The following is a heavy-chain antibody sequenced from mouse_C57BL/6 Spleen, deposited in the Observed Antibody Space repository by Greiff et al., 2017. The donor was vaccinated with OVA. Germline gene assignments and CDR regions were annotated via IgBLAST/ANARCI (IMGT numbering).Heavy chain of an antibody. CDR2: INPSNGGT. CDR3: ARSPFITAVEHLDY. V-gene: IGHV1-53*01. D-gene: IGHD1-1*01. CDR1: GYTFTSYW. J-gene: IGHJ2*01. Sequence: QVQLQQPGTELVKPGASVKLSCKASGYTFTSYWMHWVKQRPGQGLEWIGNINPSNGGTNYNENFKSKATLTVDKSSSTAYMQLSSLTSEDTAVYYSARSPFITAVEHLDYWGQGTTLTVSS.